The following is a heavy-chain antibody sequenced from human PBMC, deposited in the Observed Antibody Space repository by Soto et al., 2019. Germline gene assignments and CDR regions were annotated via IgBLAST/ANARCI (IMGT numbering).Heavy chain of an antibody. CDR2: TRNKANSYTT. CDR3: VRAPILAAADRGYYGMDV. J-gene: IGHJ6*02. D-gene: IGHD6-13*01. Sequence: EVQLVESGGDLVQPGGSLRLSCAASGFTLSDHYMDWVRQAPGKGLEWVGRTRNKANSYTTEYAASVKGRFTISRDDSKNSLYLQMNSLKTVDTAVYYCVRAPILAAADRGYYGMDVWGQGTTGTVSS. V-gene: IGHV3-72*01. CDR1: GFTLSDHY.